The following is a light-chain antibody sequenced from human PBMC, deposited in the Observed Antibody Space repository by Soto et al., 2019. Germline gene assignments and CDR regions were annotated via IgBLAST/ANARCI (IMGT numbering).Light chain of an antibody. CDR3: QQLQT. Sequence: DIQLTQSPSFLSASVGDRVTITCRASQGISSYLAWYQQKPGKAPKLLIFAASTLQSGVPSRFSGSGSGTEFTLTISNLQTEDFATYYCQQLQTFGQGTRVEIK. CDR1: QGISSY. J-gene: IGKJ1*01. CDR2: AAS. V-gene: IGKV1-9*01.